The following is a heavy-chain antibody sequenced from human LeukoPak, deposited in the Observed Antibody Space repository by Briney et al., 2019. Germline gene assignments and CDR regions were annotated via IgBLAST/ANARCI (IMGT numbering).Heavy chain of an antibody. V-gene: IGHV3-23*01. J-gene: IGHJ4*02. CDR1: GLTSGIYA. D-gene: IGHD2-15*01. CDR2: FSGGGDS. CDR3: GKEVERHFDLRY. Sequence: GGSLSLSCAASGLTSGIYAMSWVRQAPGKGPEWVSAFSGGGDSFYADSVRGRFSISADRSRNILYLQMNSLRVEDTAVYYCGKEVERHFDLRYWGQGTPVTVSS.